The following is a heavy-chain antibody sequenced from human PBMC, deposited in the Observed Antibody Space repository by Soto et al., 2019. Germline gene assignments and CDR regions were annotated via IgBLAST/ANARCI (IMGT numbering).Heavy chain of an antibody. CDR1: GLTFSNYA. CDR2: KSHNVSIQ. J-gene: IGHJ4*02. CDR3: VGGSLLH. V-gene: IGHV3-30*04. Sequence: PGGPLRLSCAPSGLTFSNYALHWVRQAPGKGQEWVTMKSHNVSIQFYADSVKGRFTISRDNSKDTLYLQMNRLTPEDTAVYYCVGGSLLHWGQGTPVTVSS.